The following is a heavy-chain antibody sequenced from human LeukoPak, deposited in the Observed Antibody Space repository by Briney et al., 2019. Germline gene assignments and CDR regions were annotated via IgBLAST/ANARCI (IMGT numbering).Heavy chain of an antibody. V-gene: IGHV3-23*01. CDR3: AKDSGGYYFDY. D-gene: IGHD6-19*01. Sequence: SGGSLRLSCAASGFTFSSYAMGWVRQPPGKGLEWVSAISGSGGSTYYADSVKGRFTISRDNSKNTLYLQMNSLRAEDTAVYYCAKDSGGYYFDYWGQGTLVTVSS. CDR2: ISGSGGST. J-gene: IGHJ4*02. CDR1: GFTFSSYA.